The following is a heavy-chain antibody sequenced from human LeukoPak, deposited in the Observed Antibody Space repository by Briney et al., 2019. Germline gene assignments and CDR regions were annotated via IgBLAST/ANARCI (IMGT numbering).Heavy chain of an antibody. Sequence: GRSLRLSCAASGFTFSTYAMHWVRQAPGKGLEWVAVISYDANTKYYADSVKGRFTISRDNSKNTLYLQMNSLGAEDTAVYYCARDPSQGDSWGQGTLVTVSS. CDR1: GFTFSTYA. CDR3: ARDPSQGDS. J-gene: IGHJ4*02. V-gene: IGHV3-30-3*01. CDR2: ISYDANTK.